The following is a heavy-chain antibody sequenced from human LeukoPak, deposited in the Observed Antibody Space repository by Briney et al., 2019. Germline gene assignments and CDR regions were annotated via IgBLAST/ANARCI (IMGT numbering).Heavy chain of an antibody. CDR1: GGTFSSYA. D-gene: IGHD6-13*01. V-gene: IGHV1-69*04. CDR3: ATGLIAAAGTDY. Sequence: SVKVSCKASGGTFSSYAISWVRQAPGQGLEWMGRIIPILGIANYAQKFQGRVTITADKSTSTAYMELSSLRSEDTAVYYCATGLIAAAGTDYWGQGTLVTVSS. J-gene: IGHJ4*02. CDR2: IIPILGIA.